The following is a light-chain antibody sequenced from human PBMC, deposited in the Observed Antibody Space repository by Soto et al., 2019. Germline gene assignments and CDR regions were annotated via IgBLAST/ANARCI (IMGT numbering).Light chain of an antibody. V-gene: IGKV3-20*01. J-gene: IGKJ1*01. CDR3: QQYGSSGT. CDR2: GAS. Sequence: ETVLTQSPGTLSLSPGERATLSCRASQTVSSTNLAWYQQKPGQAPRLLIYGASSRATGIPDRFSGSGSGTDFTLTISRLEPEDFAVYYCQQYGSSGTVGQGTKV. CDR1: QTVSSTN.